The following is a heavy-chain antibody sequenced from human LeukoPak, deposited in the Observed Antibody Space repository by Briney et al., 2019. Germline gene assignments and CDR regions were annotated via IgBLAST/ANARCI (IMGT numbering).Heavy chain of an antibody. CDR2: IYSGGRT. D-gene: IGHD3-10*01. J-gene: IGHJ3*02. CDR1: GFIVSSNY. V-gene: IGHV3-53*01. Sequence: PGGSLRLSCAASGFIVSSNYMSWVRQAPGKGLEWVSVIYSGGRTYYADSVKGRFTISRDNSRNTLDLQMNSLRAEDTAVYYCARGLGRELDGAFDIWGQGTMVTVSS. CDR3: ARGLGRELDGAFDI.